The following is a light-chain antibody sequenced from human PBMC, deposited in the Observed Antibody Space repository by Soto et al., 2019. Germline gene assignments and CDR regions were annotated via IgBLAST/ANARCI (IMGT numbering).Light chain of an antibody. V-gene: IGKV1-5*03. CDR3: QQYYIYPPA. CDR1: QNVRFY. J-gene: IGKJ3*01. Sequence: DIQMTQSPSALSASVGDGVTITCRASQNVRFYLAWYQQKPGKAPKLLIYQTSTLQSGVPSRFSGSGSETEFTLAISSLQPDDFATYYCQQYYIYPPAFGLGTKVDIK. CDR2: QTS.